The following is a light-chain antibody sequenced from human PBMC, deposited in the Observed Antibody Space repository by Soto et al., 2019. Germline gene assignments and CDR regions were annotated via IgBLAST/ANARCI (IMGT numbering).Light chain of an antibody. J-gene: IGKJ1*01. Sequence: DIQMNQSPSSLSASVRDRVTLTCRASQSISTYLNWYQQKPGKAPNLLIYTASSLESGVPSRFSGGGSGTDFTLTISSLQHEDFATYFCQQRYSRPRTFGQGTRVEIK. CDR3: QQRYSRPRT. CDR2: TAS. V-gene: IGKV1-39*01. CDR1: QSISTY.